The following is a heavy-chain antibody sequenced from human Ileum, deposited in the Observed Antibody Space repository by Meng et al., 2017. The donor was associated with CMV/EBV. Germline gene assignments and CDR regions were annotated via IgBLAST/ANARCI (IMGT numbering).Heavy chain of an antibody. D-gene: IGHD6-6*01. V-gene: IGHV4-61*08. CDR1: GGSISGGYF. CDR3: ARGSGSSRPNFDY. Sequence: SETLSLTCTVSGGSISGGYFLNWIRQPPGQGLEWIGYMYYTGTTNYNPSLRGRVTISVGTSKSQFSLKLTSVTAADTAVYYCARGSGSSRPNFDYWGQGTLVTVSS. CDR2: MYYTGTT. J-gene: IGHJ4*02.